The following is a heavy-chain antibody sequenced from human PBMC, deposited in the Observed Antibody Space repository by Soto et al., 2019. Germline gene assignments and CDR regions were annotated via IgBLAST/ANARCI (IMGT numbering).Heavy chain of an antibody. CDR2: IYYSGST. V-gene: IGHV4-59*01. CDR1: GSIXSYY. D-gene: IGHD5-18*01. J-gene: IGHJ3*02. CDR3: ARRYGKNAFDI. Sequence: GSIXSYYWSWIRQPPGKGLEWIGYIYYSGSTNYNPSLKSRVTISVDTSKNQFSLKLSSVTAADTAVYYCARRYGKNAFDIWGQGTMVTV.